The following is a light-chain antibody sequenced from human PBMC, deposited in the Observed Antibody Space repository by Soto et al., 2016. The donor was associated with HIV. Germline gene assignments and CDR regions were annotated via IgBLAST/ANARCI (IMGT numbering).Light chain of an antibody. V-gene: IGLV3-21*01. CDR3: QAWDSSTGV. J-gene: IGLJ1*01. CDR1: NIGSKS. Sequence: SYVLTQPPSVSVAPGKTARITCGGNNIGSKSVHWYQQKPGQAPVLVVYDDSDRPSGIPERFSGSNSGNTATLTISGTQAMDEADYYCQAWDSSTGVFGTGTKATVL. CDR2: DDS.